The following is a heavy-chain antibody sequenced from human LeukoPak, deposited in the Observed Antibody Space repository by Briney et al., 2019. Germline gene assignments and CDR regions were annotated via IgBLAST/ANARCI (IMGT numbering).Heavy chain of an antibody. J-gene: IGHJ4*02. CDR2: ISGSGVST. CDR1: GFTFSSYA. Sequence: GGSLRLSCAASGFTFSSYAMSWVRQAPGKGLEWVSAISGSGVSTYYADSVKGRFTISRDNSKNTLYLQMNSLRAEDTAVYYCGQTIVRGAIDYWGQGTLVTVSS. CDR3: GQTIVRGAIDY. V-gene: IGHV3-23*01. D-gene: IGHD3-10*01.